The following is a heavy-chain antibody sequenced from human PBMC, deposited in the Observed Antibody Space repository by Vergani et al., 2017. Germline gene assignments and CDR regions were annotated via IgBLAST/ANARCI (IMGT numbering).Heavy chain of an antibody. J-gene: IGHJ4*02. CDR3: MKDAGSYENFFDS. CDR1: GFTFSTYA. Sequence: EVQLLESGGSLKQPGGSVRLSCAASGFTFSTYAMHWVRQAPGKGLEWVSALTGGGGSTYYADSFKGRFIISRDNSRDTLYLKMNSLRPADTATYYCMKDAGSYENFFDSWGQGTLVTVSS. CDR2: LTGGGGST. D-gene: IGHD1-26*01. V-gene: IGHV3-23*01.